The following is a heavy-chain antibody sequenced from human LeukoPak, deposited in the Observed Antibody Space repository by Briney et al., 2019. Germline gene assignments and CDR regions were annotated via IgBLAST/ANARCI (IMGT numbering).Heavy chain of an antibody. CDR1: GYSFTSYW. CDR3: ARQSPYCTSTSCSATWFDP. CDR2: IYPGDSDT. Sequence: GESLKISCQGSGYSFTSYWIAWVRQMPGKGLEWMGIIYPGDSDTRYSPSFQGQVTISADKSISTAYLQWSSLKASDTAMYYCARQSPYCTSTSCSATWFDPWGQGTLVTVYS. J-gene: IGHJ5*02. V-gene: IGHV5-51*01. D-gene: IGHD2-2*01.